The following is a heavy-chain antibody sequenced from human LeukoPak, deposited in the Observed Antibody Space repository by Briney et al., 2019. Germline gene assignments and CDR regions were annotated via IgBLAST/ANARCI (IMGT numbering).Heavy chain of an antibody. J-gene: IGHJ5*02. CDR1: GYSFNIYE. Sequence: ASVKVSCKTSGYSFNIYEINWVRRATGQGLEWMGWVNPNSGDTDYAQKFQGRLTMTRNTSISTAYMELSGLRLEDTAAYYCSRGPRFDPWGQGTQVTVSS. CDR3: SRGPRFDP. CDR2: VNPNSGDT. V-gene: IGHV1-8*01.